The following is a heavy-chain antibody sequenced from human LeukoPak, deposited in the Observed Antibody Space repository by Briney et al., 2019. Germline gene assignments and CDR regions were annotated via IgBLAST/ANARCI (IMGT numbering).Heavy chain of an antibody. CDR3: AKSTRGDSNGQGDDLDI. CDR1: GFTLSDHG. CDR2: IWNDGSKK. V-gene: IGHV3-33*03. Sequence: GGSLRLSCAASGFTLSDHGMHWVRQAPGKGLEWVAVIWNDGSKKYYGDSVKGRFTISRDTSKNTLDLQMDSLRVEDTAVYYCAKSTRGDSNGQGDDLDIWGQGTMVTVSA. D-gene: IGHD3-22*01. J-gene: IGHJ3*02.